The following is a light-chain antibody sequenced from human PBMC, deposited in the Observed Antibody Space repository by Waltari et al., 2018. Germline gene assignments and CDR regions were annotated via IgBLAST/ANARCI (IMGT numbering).Light chain of an antibody. CDR1: QRIGKY. CDR2: AAS. Sequence: IVFTKSPGSLSLSQGESATLSCRASQRIGKYLVWYQQKPGQAPRLLIYAASSRATGVPDRFSGSGSGTDFTLTISRLEPEDFAVYYCQNHERLPATFGQGTKVEIK. CDR3: QNHERLPAT. J-gene: IGKJ1*01. V-gene: IGKV3-20*01.